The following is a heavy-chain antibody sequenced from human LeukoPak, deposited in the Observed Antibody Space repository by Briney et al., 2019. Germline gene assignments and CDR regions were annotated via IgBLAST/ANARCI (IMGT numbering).Heavy chain of an antibody. V-gene: IGHV3-74*01. Sequence: GGSLRLSCAASGFTFSSYWMYWVRQAPGKGLVWVSRINSDGTNTNYADSVKGRFTISRDNAKNTLYLQMNSLRAEDTAVYYCAGVSSHCSSISCKEPLGYWGQGTLVTVSS. CDR1: GFTFSSYW. CDR3: AGVSSHCSSISCKEPLGY. CDR2: INSDGTNT. J-gene: IGHJ4*02. D-gene: IGHD2-2*01.